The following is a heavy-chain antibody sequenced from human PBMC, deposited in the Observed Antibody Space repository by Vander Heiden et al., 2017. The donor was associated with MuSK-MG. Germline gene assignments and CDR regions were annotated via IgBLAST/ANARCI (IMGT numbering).Heavy chain of an antibody. D-gene: IGHD6-6*01. J-gene: IGHJ5*01. V-gene: IGHV1-18*01. CDR3: ARGGAYSNSSPRDWFDS. Sequence: QVQLEQSAPGVKKPGASVKVSCKASGYRFTSYGLYWVRQAPGQGLEWMGWISAFNRDTKYAQNLQGRVTMTTDTSTSTGYMELRSLRSDDTAVYYCARGGAYSNSSPRDWFDSWGPGTLVTVSA. CDR2: ISAFNRDT. CDR1: GYRFTSYG.